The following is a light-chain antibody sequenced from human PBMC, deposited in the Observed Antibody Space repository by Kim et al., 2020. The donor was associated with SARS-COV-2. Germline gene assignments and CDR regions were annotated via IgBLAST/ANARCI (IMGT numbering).Light chain of an antibody. V-gene: IGKV3-15*01. J-gene: IGKJ2*01. CDR1: QSISSN. CDR3: QQYHNMQA. Sequence: EIVMTQSPATLSVSPGERATLSCRASQSISSNLAWYQQKPGQAPRLLIYGASTRATDIPVRFSGSGSGTEFTLTISSLQSEDFVVYYCQQYHNMQAFGQGHKLEI. CDR2: GAS.